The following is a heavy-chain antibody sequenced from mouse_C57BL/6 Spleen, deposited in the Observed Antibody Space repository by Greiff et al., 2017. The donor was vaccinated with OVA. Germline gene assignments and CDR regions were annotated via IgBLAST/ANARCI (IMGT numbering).Heavy chain of an antibody. D-gene: IGHD1-1*01. CDR3: ARRYYGSRYYAMDY. CDR2: ISNGCGST. Sequence: EVQRVESGGGLVQPGGSLKLSCAASGFTFSDYYMYWVRQTPEKRLEWVAYISNGCGSTYYPDTVKGRFTISRDNAKNTLYLQMSRLKSEDTAMYYCARRYYGSRYYAMDYWGQGTSVTVSS. CDR1: GFTFSDYY. V-gene: IGHV5-12*01. J-gene: IGHJ4*01.